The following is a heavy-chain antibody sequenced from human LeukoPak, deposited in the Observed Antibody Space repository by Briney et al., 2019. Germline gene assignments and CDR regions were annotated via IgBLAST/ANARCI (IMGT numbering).Heavy chain of an antibody. Sequence: GGSLRLSCAASGFILTSHNMNWVRQAPGKGLEWVSSISTSSDFIYYADSFKGRFTISRDNAKNSLFLRMDSLRADDTAVYYCARSAYSYGSPDYFDHWGQGTLVTVSS. CDR2: ISTSSDFI. CDR3: ARSAYSYGSPDYFDH. V-gene: IGHV3-21*01. J-gene: IGHJ4*02. D-gene: IGHD5-18*01. CDR1: GFILTSHN.